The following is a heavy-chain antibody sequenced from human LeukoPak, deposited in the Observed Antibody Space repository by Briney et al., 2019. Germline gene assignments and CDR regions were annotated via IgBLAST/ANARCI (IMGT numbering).Heavy chain of an antibody. V-gene: IGHV4-38-2*01. CDR1: GYSISSGYY. CDR3: ARLYYDYVWGSYLYFDY. Sequence: SETLSLTCVVSGYSISSGYYWGWIRQPPGKGLEWIGSIYHSGSTYYNPSLKSRVTISVDTSKNQFSLKLSSVTAADTAVYYCARLYYDYVWGSYLYFDYWGQGTLVTVSS. D-gene: IGHD3-16*01. J-gene: IGHJ4*02. CDR2: IYHSGST.